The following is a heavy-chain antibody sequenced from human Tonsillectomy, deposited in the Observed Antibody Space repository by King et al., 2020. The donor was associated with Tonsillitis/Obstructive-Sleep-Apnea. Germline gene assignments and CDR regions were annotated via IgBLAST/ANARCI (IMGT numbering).Heavy chain of an antibody. CDR3: ARASDILTGYYFDY. CDR2: IYYSGST. Sequence: QLQESGPGLVKPSETLSLTCTVSGGSISSYYWCWIRQPPGKGLEWIGYIYYSGSTNYNPSLKSRVTISVDTSKNQFSLKLSSVTAADTAVYYCARASDILTGYYFDYWGQGTLVTVSS. D-gene: IGHD3-9*01. CDR1: GGSISSYY. J-gene: IGHJ4*02. V-gene: IGHV4-59*01.